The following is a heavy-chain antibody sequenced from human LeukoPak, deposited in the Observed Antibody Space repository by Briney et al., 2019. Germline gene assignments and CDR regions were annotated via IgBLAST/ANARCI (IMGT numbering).Heavy chain of an antibody. CDR1: GGSISSGGYY. V-gene: IGHV4-30-2*01. CDR3: ARDSYSSGWGFDP. D-gene: IGHD6-19*01. Sequence: PSETLSLTCTVSGGSISSGGYYWSWIRQPPGKGLEWIGYIYHSGSTYYNPSLKSRVTISVDRSKNQFSLKLSSVTAADTAVYYCARDSYSSGWGFDPWGQGTLVTVSS. CDR2: IYHSGST. J-gene: IGHJ5*02.